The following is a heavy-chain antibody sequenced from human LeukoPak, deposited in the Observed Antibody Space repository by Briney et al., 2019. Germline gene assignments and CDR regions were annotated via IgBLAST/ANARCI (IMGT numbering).Heavy chain of an antibody. CDR3: ATRYCSGGSCYGELWFDP. J-gene: IGHJ5*02. CDR2: IYYSGST. CDR1: GGSISSGGYS. Sequence: SQTLSLTCTVSGGSISSGGYSWSWIRQPPGKGLGWIGYIYYSGSTYYNPSLKSRVTISVDTSKNQFSLKLSSVTAADTAVYYCATRYCSGGSCYGELWFDPWGQGTLVTVSS. D-gene: IGHD2-15*01. V-gene: IGHV4-31*03.